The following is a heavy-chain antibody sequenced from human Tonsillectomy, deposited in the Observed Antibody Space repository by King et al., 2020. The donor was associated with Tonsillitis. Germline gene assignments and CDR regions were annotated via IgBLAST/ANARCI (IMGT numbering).Heavy chain of an antibody. J-gene: IGHJ4*02. D-gene: IGHD5-18*01. Sequence: QLVESGGGLVQPGGSLRLSCAASGFTFSSYDMHWVRHATGKGLEWVSPIVTAGDTYYPGSVKGRFTISRENAKNSLYLQMNSLRAGDTAVYYCARGDTAMDAFDYWGQGTLVTVSS. CDR2: IVTAGDT. CDR3: ARGDTAMDAFDY. V-gene: IGHV3-13*04. CDR1: GFTFSSYD.